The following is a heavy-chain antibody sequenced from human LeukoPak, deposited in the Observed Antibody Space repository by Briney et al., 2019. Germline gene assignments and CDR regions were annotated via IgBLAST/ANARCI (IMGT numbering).Heavy chain of an antibody. D-gene: IGHD3-22*01. J-gene: IGHJ4*02. Sequence: PGGSLRLSCAASGFTFSNAWMSWVRQAPGKGLEWVGRIKSKTDGGTTDYAAPVKGRFTISRDDSKNTLYLQMNSLKTEDTAVYYCTTDPGYYYDGSGLGGGWGQGTLVTVSS. CDR3: TTDPGYYYDGSGLGGG. CDR2: IKSKTDGGTT. V-gene: IGHV3-15*01. CDR1: GFTFSNAW.